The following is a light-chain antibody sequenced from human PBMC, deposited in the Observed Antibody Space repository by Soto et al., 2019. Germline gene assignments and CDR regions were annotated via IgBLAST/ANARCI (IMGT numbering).Light chain of an antibody. J-gene: IGLJ2*01. CDR2: EGT. CDR1: SSDVGSYNL. CDR3: CSYAGSSTFI. Sequence: QSVLTQPASVSGCPGQSITISCTGTSSDVGSYNLVSWYQQHPGKAPKLMIYEGTKRPSGVSNRFSGSKSGTTASLTISGLQAEDEADYYCCSYAGSSTFIFGGGTKLTVL. V-gene: IGLV2-23*03.